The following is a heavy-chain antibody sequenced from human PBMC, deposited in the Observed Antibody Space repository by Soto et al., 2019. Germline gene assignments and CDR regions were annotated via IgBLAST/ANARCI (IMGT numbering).Heavy chain of an antibody. V-gene: IGHV1-3*01. CDR3: ARDEDI. CDR1: GHPFNNYK. Sequence: QVQVVQSGPEVKKPGASVKVSCKASGHPFNNYKIHWVRQAPGQGLEWLGWIHSVDGNTKYSERLQGRVTITWDTSASTGYMDLTSLRSEDTAVYYCARDEDIWGQGTLVTVSS. J-gene: IGHJ4*02. CDR2: IHSVDGNT.